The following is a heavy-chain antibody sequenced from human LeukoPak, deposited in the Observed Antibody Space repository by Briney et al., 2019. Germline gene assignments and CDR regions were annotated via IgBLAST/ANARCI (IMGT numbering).Heavy chain of an antibody. J-gene: IGHJ4*02. Sequence: GGSLRLSCAASGFTFSSYSMNWVRQAPGKGLEWVSYISSSSTTIYYADSVKGRFTISRDTAKNSLYLQTNSLRAEDTAVYYCARGTTVTPLAFDYWGQGTLVTVSS. CDR2: ISSSSTTI. D-gene: IGHD4-17*01. V-gene: IGHV3-48*01. CDR1: GFTFSSYS. CDR3: ARGTTVTPLAFDY.